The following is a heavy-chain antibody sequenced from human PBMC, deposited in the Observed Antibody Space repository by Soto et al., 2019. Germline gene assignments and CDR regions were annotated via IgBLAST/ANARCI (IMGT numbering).Heavy chain of an antibody. V-gene: IGHV3-9*01. CDR3: EGYHGPAAIPRYMDV. J-gene: IGHJ6*03. Sequence: EVQLVESGGGLVQPGRSLRLSCAASGFTFDDYAMHWVRQAPGKGLEWVSGISWNSGSIGYAGYGKGRFTISRDNAKNSLYLEMNSLRDEETALYYCEGYHGPAAIPRYMDVWGKGTTVTVSS. D-gene: IGHD2-2*01. CDR2: ISWNSGSI. CDR1: GFTFDDYA.